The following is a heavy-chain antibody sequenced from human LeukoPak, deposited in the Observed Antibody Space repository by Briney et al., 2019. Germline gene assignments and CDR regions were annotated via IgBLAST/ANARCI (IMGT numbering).Heavy chain of an antibody. V-gene: IGHV3-21*01. D-gene: IGHD3-22*01. CDR3: ARDWLNYHDSPEGLFDY. Sequence: GGSLRLSCAASEFTFSSYSMNGVRQAPGKGLEWVSSISSSSSYIYYADSVKGRFTISRDNAKNSLYLQMNSLRAEDTAVYYCARDWLNYHDSPEGLFDYWGPGTLVTVSS. CDR2: ISSSSSYI. CDR1: EFTFSSYS. J-gene: IGHJ4*02.